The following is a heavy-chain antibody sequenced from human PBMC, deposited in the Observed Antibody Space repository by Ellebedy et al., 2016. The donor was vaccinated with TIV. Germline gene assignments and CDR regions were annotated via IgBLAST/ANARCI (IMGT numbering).Heavy chain of an antibody. CDR2: ISWDGGST. D-gene: IGHD1-26*01. V-gene: IGHV3-43D*03. CDR1: GFTFDDYA. CDR3: ARGWYSGRPYYYYYGMDV. Sequence: GESLKISXAASGFTFDDYAMHWVRQAPGKGLEWVSLISWDGGSTYYADSVKGRFTISRDNAKNSLYLQMNSLRAEDTAVYYCARGWYSGRPYYYYYGMDVWGQGTTVTVSS. J-gene: IGHJ6*02.